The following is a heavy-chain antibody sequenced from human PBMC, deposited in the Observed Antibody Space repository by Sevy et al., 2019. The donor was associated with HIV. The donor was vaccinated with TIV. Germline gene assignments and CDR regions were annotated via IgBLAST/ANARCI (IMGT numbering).Heavy chain of an antibody. CDR1: GFTFSSYA. CDR3: AKDRVSGTYYSGDFDY. V-gene: IGHV3-23*01. Sequence: GGSLRLSCAASGFTFSSYAMSWVRQAPGKGPEWVSAISGSGGSTYYADSVKGRFTISRDNSKNTLYLQMNSLRADDTAVYYCAKDRVSGTYYSGDFDYWGQGTLVTVSS. CDR2: ISGSGGST. D-gene: IGHD3-10*01. J-gene: IGHJ4*02.